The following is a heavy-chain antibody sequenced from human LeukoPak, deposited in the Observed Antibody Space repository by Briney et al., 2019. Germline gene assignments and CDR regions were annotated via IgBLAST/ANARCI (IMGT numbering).Heavy chain of an antibody. CDR3: ARPGICGGDCYLGDDY. Sequence: GGSLGLSCAASGFTFSSYSMNWVRQAPGKGLEWVSSISSSSSYIYYADSVKGRFTISRDNAKNSLYLQMNSLRAEDTAVYYCARPGICGGDCYLGDDYWGQGTLVTVSS. V-gene: IGHV3-21*01. CDR2: ISSSSSYI. J-gene: IGHJ4*02. CDR1: GFTFSSYS. D-gene: IGHD2-21*02.